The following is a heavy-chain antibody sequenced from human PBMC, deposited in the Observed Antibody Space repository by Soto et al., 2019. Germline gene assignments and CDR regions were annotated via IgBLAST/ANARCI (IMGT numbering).Heavy chain of an antibody. J-gene: IGHJ4*02. CDR1: GGSISSSNW. V-gene: IGHV4-4*02. Sequence: QVQLRESGPGLVKPSGTLSLTCAVSGGSISSSNWWSWVRQPPGKGLEWIGEIYHSGSTTYNPSLKSRVTISVDNSNNQFSLKLSSVTAAATAVYYCARVSVAGTRFDYWGQGTLVTVSS. CDR3: ARVSVAGTRFDY. CDR2: IYHSGST. D-gene: IGHD6-19*01.